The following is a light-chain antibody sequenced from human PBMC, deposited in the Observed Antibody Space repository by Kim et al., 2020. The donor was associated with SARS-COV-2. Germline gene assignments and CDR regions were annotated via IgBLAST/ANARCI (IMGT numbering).Light chain of an antibody. CDR3: AAWDDSLSGVV. Sequence: ELTQPPSASGTPGQRVTISCSGSRSNIGSNYVFWYQQFPGTAPKLLIYRNNERPSGVPDRFSGSKSGTSASLAISGLRSEDVADYYCAAWDDSLSGVVFGGGTQLTVL. V-gene: IGLV1-47*01. CDR2: RNN. CDR1: RSNIGSNY. J-gene: IGLJ2*01.